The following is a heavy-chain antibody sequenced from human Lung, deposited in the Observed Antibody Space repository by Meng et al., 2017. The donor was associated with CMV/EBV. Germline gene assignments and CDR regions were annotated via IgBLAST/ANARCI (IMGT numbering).Heavy chain of an antibody. CDR1: GFTFSSYS. CDR3: ARDAVRYCSSTSCYGPPKQQLVEYDY. V-gene: IGHV3-21*01. CDR2: ISSSSSYI. J-gene: IGHJ4*02. Sequence: GGSLRLSCAASGFTFSSYSMTWVRQAPGKGLEWVSSISSSSSYIYYADSVKGQFTISRDNAKNSLYLQMNSLRAEDTAVYYCARDAVRYCSSTSCYGPPKQQLVEYDYWGQGTLVTVSS. D-gene: IGHD2-2*01.